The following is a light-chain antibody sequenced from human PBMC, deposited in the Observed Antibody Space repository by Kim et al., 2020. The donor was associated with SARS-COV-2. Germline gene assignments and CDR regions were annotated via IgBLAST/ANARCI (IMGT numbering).Light chain of an antibody. CDR1: QSVSTIY. J-gene: IGKJ2*02. CDR3: QQYSSSLGT. CDR2: GTS. Sequence: LSPGEGATLSCRASQSVSTIYLAWYQQRLGQSPRLLIYGTSTRATGIPDRFSGGGSGRDFTLTISRLEPEDFAIYYCQQYSSSLGTFGQGTKLEI. V-gene: IGKV3-20*01.